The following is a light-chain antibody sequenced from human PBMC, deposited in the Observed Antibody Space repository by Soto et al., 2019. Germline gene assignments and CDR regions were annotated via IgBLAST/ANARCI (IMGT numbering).Light chain of an antibody. CDR1: QGISSY. V-gene: IGKV1-8*01. Sequence: AIRMTQPPSSLSASTGDRVTITSPPSQGISSYLAWYRQGPGKAPKLLIYAASTLQSGVPSGLSGSGSGTDFTLTISCLQSEDFATYYCQQYYSYPLTFGGGTKVDIK. CDR2: AAS. J-gene: IGKJ4*01. CDR3: QQYYSYPLT.